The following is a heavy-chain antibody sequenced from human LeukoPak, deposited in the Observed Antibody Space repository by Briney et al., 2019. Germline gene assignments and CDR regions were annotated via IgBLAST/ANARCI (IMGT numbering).Heavy chain of an antibody. CDR2: IYPGDSDT. CDR3: ARLAHDCSGYWVEYFQH. V-gene: IGHV5-51*01. J-gene: IGHJ1*01. CDR1: GYSFTSYW. D-gene: IGHD3-22*01. Sequence: GESLKISCKGSGYSFTSYWIGWVRQMPGKGLEWMGIIYPGDSDTRYSPSFQGQVTISADKSISTAYLQWSSLKASDTAMYYCARLAHDCSGYWVEYFQHWGQGTLVTVSS.